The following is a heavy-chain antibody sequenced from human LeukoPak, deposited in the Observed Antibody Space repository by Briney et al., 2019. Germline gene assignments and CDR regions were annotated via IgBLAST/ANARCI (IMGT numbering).Heavy chain of an antibody. V-gene: IGHV4-34*01. CDR1: GGSFSGYY. CDR2: INHSGST. J-gene: IGHJ4*02. CDR3: ARGAGYGARKLDY. D-gene: IGHD3-9*01. Sequence: KPSETLSLTCAVYGGSFSGYYWSWIRQPPGKGLEWIGEINHSGSTNYNPSLKSRATISVDTSKNQFSLKLSSVTAADTAVYYCARGAGYGARKLDYWGQGTLVTVSS.